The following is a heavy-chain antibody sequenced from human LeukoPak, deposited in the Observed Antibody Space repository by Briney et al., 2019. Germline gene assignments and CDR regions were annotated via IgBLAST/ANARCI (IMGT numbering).Heavy chain of an antibody. CDR2: IYSDGRT. D-gene: IGHD6-6*01. CDR1: GFTVSSNY. J-gene: IGHJ4*02. V-gene: IGHV3-53*01. CDR3: AREGAYSSSLLY. Sequence: GGSLRLSCAASGFTVSSNYMSWVRQAPGKGLEWVSVIYSDGRTYYADSVKGRFTISRDNSKNTLYLETNSLRAEDTAVYYCAREGAYSSSLLYWGQGTLVTVSS.